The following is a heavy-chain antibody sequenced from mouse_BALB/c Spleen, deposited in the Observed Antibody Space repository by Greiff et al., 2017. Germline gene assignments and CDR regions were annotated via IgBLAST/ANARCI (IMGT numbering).Heavy chain of an antibody. CDR3: ARYYYAMEY. J-gene: IGHJ4*01. CDR2: ISSGSSTI. CDR1: GFTFSSFG. Sequence: EVQLVESGGGLVQPGGSRKLSCAASGFTFSSFGMHWVRQAPEKGLEWVAYISSGSSTIYYADTVKGRFTISRDNPKNTLFLQMTSLRSEDTAMYYCARYYYAMEYWGQGTSVTVSS. V-gene: IGHV5-17*02.